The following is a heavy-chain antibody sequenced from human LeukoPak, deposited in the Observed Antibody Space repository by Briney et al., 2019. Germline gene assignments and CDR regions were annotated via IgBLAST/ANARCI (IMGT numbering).Heavy chain of an antibody. CDR3: ARGATSSGWYQAFDI. Sequence: GGSLRLSCAASGFTFSSSSMNWVRQAPGKGLEWVSSISSSSSYIYYADSVKGRFTISRDNAKNSLYLQMNSLRAEDTAVYYCARGATSSGWYQAFDIWGQGTMVTVSS. CDR1: GFTFSSSS. J-gene: IGHJ3*02. CDR2: ISSSSSYI. V-gene: IGHV3-21*01. D-gene: IGHD6-13*01.